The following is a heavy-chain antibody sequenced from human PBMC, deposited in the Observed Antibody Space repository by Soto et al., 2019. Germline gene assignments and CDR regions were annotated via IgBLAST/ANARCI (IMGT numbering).Heavy chain of an antibody. V-gene: IGHV1-69*06. CDR1: GGTFSSYA. CDR3: ARVYGSGSPMYGMDV. CDR2: IIPIFGTA. J-gene: IGHJ6*02. Sequence: VKVSCKASGGTFSSYAISWVRQAPGQGLEWMGGIIPIFGTANYAQKFQGRVTITADKSTSTAYMELSSLRSEDTAVYYCARVYGSGSPMYGMDVWGQGXTVTVYS. D-gene: IGHD3-10*01.